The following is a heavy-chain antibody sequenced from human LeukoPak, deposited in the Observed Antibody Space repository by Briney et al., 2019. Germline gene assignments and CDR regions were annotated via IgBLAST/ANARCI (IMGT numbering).Heavy chain of an antibody. J-gene: IGHJ5*02. CDR2: TYHSGST. Sequence: SETLSLTCAVSGYSISSGYYWGWIRQPPGKGLEWIGSTYHSGSTNYNPSLKSRVTISVDTSKNQLSLKLSSVTAADTAVYYCARQGGLVLPAAIPSWFDPWGQGTLVTVSS. CDR3: ARQGGLVLPAAIPSWFDP. D-gene: IGHD2-2*02. CDR1: GYSISSGYY. V-gene: IGHV4-38-2*01.